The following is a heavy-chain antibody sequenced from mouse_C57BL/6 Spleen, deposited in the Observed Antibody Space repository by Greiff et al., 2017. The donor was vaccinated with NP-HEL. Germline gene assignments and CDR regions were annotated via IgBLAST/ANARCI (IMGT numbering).Heavy chain of an antibody. CDR1: GFTFSNYW. V-gene: IGHV6-3*01. CDR3: TGPYYYGHYWYFDV. CDR2: IRLKSDNYAT. J-gene: IGHJ1*03. Sequence: EVKVVESGGGLVQPGGSMKLSCVASGFTFSNYWMNWVRQSPEKGLEWVAQIRLKSDNYATHYAESVKGRFTISRDDSKSSVYLQMNNLRAEDTGIYYCTGPYYYGHYWYFDVWGTGTTVTVSS. D-gene: IGHD1-1*01.